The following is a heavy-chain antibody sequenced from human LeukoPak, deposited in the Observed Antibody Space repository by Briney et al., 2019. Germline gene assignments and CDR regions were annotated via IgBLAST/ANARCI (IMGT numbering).Heavy chain of an antibody. D-gene: IGHD3-16*02. Sequence: SQCLSLTCTVSAGSISSYYSSWIRQPPRKRLEWIGYVSYTGSTNYNPSLKSRVTMSVDTSNNQFSLKLNSVTAADTAVYYCARDLSFIDAFDIWGQGTMVTVSS. J-gene: IGHJ3*02. V-gene: IGHV4-59*01. CDR2: VSYTGST. CDR3: ARDLSFIDAFDI. CDR1: AGSISSYY.